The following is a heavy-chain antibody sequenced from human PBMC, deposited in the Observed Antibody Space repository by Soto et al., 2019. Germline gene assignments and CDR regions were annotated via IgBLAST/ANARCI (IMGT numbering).Heavy chain of an antibody. J-gene: IGHJ6*02. CDR3: ARHLGYCSGGSCYSPPAYGMDV. D-gene: IGHD2-15*01. CDR1: GGSISSYY. V-gene: IGHV4-59*08. Sequence: PSETLSLTCTVAGGSISSYYWSWIRQPPGKGLEWIGYIYYSESTNYNPSHKSRVTISVDTSKNQFTIKLSYMTAADTAAYYCARHLGYCSGGSCYSPPAYGMDVWGQGTTVT. CDR2: IYYSEST.